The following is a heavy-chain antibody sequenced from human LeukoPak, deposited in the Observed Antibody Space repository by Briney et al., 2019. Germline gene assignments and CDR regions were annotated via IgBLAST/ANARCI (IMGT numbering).Heavy chain of an antibody. CDR3: AKVGYGSGSTPLDY. D-gene: IGHD3-10*01. Sequence: GGSLRLSCAASGFPFSSYVMHWVRQAPGKGLEWVAAISYDGYNEYYADSVKGRFIISRDNSKNALFLQMNSLRPEDTAVYHCAKVGYGSGSTPLDYWGQGTLVTVSS. CDR1: GFPFSSYV. CDR2: ISYDGYNE. J-gene: IGHJ4*02. V-gene: IGHV3-30-3*01.